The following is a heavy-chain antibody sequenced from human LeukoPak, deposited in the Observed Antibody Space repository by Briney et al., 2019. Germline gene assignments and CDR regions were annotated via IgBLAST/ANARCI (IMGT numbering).Heavy chain of an antibody. J-gene: IGHJ6*03. Sequence: ASVKVSCKASGYTFTGYYMHWVRQAPGQGLGWREWMNPNMGNTGYAQKFQGRVTITRNTSISTAYMDLSSLRSEDTAVYYCARRGYGCSGSSCYSGRYYYYMDVWGKGTTVTVSS. V-gene: IGHV1-8*03. CDR1: GYTFTGYY. CDR2: MNPNMGNT. D-gene: IGHD2-15*01. CDR3: ARRGYGCSGSSCYSGRYYYYMDV.